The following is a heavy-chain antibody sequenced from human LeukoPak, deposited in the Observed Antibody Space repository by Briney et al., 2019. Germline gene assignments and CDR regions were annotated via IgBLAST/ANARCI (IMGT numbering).Heavy chain of an antibody. Sequence: PSETLSLTCTVSGGSISSYYWSWIRQPPGKGLECIGYAYYSGSANYNPSLKSRITISVDTSKSQVSLKLTSVTAADTAVYYCARGRGGNSIDAFDIWGQGTMVTVSS. J-gene: IGHJ3*02. V-gene: IGHV4-59*01. CDR2: AYYSGSA. D-gene: IGHD4-23*01. CDR3: ARGRGGNSIDAFDI. CDR1: GGSISSYY.